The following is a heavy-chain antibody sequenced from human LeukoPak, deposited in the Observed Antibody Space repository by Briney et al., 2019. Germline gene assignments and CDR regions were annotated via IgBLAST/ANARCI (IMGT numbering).Heavy chain of an antibody. Sequence: PGGSLRLSCAASGFTVSSNYMSWVRQAPGKGLEWVSVIYGGGSTYYADSVKGRSTISRDNSKNTLYLQMNSPRAEDTAVYYCAREGTSSGWYPFDYWGQGTLVTVSS. CDR2: IYGGGST. V-gene: IGHV3-53*01. CDR3: AREGTSSGWYPFDY. D-gene: IGHD6-19*01. J-gene: IGHJ4*02. CDR1: GFTVSSNY.